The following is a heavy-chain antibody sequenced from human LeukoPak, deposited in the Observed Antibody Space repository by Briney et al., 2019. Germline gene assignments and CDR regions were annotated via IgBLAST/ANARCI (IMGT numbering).Heavy chain of an antibody. CDR1: GFTFNTFG. D-gene: IGHD1-26*01. V-gene: IGHV3-48*01. CDR2: ISDSTITI. J-gene: IGHJ4*02. Sequence: AGGSLRLSCAASGFTFNTFGMTWVRQAPRKGLEWVSYISDSTITIYYADSVKGRFTISRDNAKNSLYLQMNSLRAEDTAVYYCARGSGIVGSIDFDYWGQGTLVTVSS. CDR3: ARGSGIVGSIDFDY.